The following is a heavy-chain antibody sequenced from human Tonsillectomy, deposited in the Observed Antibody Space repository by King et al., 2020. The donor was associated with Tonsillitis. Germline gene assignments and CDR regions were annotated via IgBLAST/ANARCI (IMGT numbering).Heavy chain of an antibody. J-gene: IGHJ6*02. CDR1: GFTFSSYA. Sequence: VQLVESGGGLVQPGGSLRLSCAASGFTFSSYAMSWVRQAPGKGLEWVSAISGSGGSTYYADSVKGRFTISRDNSKNTLYLQMNSLRAEDTAVYYCAKEGPYCSSTSCYQLYYYGMDVWGHGTTVTVSS. V-gene: IGHV3-23*04. CDR2: ISGSGGST. D-gene: IGHD2-2*01. CDR3: AKEGPYCSSTSCYQLYYYGMDV.